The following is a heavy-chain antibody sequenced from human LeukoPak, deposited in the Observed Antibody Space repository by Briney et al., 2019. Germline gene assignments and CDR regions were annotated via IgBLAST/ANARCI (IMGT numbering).Heavy chain of an antibody. Sequence: SETLSLTCGLFGRSIIGYHWNWIRQSPGKGLEWIGEIIHSGSANYNPSFKSRVTISLDTSKNQFSLELRSVTAADTAVYYCARDPTTVVSVPYYFDDWGQGTLVTVSS. V-gene: IGHV4-34*12. J-gene: IGHJ4*02. CDR1: GRSIIGYH. CDR3: ARDPTTVVSVPYYFDD. CDR2: IIHSGSA. D-gene: IGHD4-11*01.